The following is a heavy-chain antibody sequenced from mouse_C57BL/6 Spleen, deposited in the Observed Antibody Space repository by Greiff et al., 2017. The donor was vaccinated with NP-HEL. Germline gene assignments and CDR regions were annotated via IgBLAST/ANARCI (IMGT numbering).Heavy chain of an antibody. CDR1: GYAFSSSW. CDR2: IYPGDGDT. CDR3: ARGSTMVTGGAY. Sequence: QVQLQQSGPELVKPGASVKISCKASGYAFSSSWMNWVKQRPGKGLEWIGRIYPGDGDTNYNGKFKGKATLTADKSSSTAYMQLSSLTSEDSAVYFWARGSTMVTGGAYWGQGTLVTVSA. V-gene: IGHV1-82*01. J-gene: IGHJ3*01. D-gene: IGHD2-2*01.